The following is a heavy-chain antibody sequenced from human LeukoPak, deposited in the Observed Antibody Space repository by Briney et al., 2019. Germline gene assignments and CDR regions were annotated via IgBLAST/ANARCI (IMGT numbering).Heavy chain of an antibody. V-gene: IGHV4-30-4*01. CDR3: ARVSIVGTIADY. D-gene: IGHD1-26*01. Sequence: SETLSLTCTVSGGSISSGGYYWSWIRQPPGKGLEWIGYIYYSGSTYYNPSLMSRVTISVDTSKNQFSLKLSSVTAADTAVYYCARVSIVGTIADYWGQGTLVTVSS. J-gene: IGHJ4*02. CDR1: GGSISSGGYY. CDR2: IYYSGST.